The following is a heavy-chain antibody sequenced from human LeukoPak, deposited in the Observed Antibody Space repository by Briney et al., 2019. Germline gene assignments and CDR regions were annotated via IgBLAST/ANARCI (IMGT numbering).Heavy chain of an antibody. CDR2: IWYDGSNE. CDR3: ARGRDYYGSGVDY. V-gene: IGHV3-33*01. CDR1: GFTFSSYG. J-gene: IGHJ4*02. Sequence: PGGSLRLSCAASGFTFSSYGMHWVRQAPGKGLEWVAIIWYDGSNEYYPDSVKGRFTISRDNSKNTLYLQMNSLSAEDTAVYFCARGRDYYGSGVDYWGQGTLVTVSS. D-gene: IGHD3-10*01.